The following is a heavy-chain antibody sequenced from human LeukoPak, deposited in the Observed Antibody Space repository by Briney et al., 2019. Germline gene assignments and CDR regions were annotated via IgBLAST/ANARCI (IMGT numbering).Heavy chain of an antibody. CDR1: GGTFSSYA. J-gene: IGHJ6*03. CDR2: IIPIFGTA. Sequence: SVKVSCKASGGTFSSYAISWVRQAPGQGLEWMGGIIPIFGTANYAQKFQGRVTITADESTSTAYMELSSLRSEDTAVYYCARVLHYDSSGYYYYYYYYMDVWAKGPRSPSP. CDR3: ARVLHYDSSGYYYYYYYYMDV. V-gene: IGHV1-69*13. D-gene: IGHD3-22*01.